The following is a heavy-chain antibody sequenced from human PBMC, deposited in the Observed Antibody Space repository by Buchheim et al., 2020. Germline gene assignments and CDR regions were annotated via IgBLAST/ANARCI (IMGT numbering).Heavy chain of an antibody. Sequence: QVQLVQSGAEVKKPGASVKVSCKASGYTFTSYYMHWVRQAPGQGLEWMGIINPSGGSTSYAQKFPGRVTLTRDTSTSTVYMELSSLRSEDTAVYYCARNVGGDYYDSSGYEDWGQGTL. V-gene: IGHV1-46*01. CDR1: GYTFTSYY. D-gene: IGHD3-22*01. J-gene: IGHJ4*02. CDR3: ARNVGGDYYDSSGYED. CDR2: INPSGGST.